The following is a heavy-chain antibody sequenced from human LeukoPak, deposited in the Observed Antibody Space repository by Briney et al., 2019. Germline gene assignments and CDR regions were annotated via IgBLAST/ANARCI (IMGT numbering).Heavy chain of an antibody. D-gene: IGHD2-15*01. CDR1: GFTFSSHA. CDR3: ARDLDGYSSGGVDY. J-gene: IGHJ4*02. CDR2: ISSNGGST. V-gene: IGHV3-64*01. Sequence: RGESLKISCAASGFTFSSHAMHWVRQAPGKGLEYVSAISSNGGSTYYANSVKGRFTISRDNSKNTLYLQMGSLRAEDMAVYYCARDLDGYSSGGVDYWGQGTLVTVSS.